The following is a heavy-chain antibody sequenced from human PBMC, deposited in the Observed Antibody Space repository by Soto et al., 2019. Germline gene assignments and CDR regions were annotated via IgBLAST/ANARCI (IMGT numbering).Heavy chain of an antibody. CDR2: INVGNGDT. J-gene: IGHJ4*02. CDR3: VRVGGSGWTLDF. Sequence: GASVKVSWKASGDRITACAGCWVRQASGQRLEWMGWINVGNGDTKSSQNLQGRVTITRDTSASTVYMELSSLRSEDTAVYYCVRVGGSGWTLDFWGQGTLVTVSS. V-gene: IGHV1-3*01. CDR1: GDRITACA. D-gene: IGHD6-25*01.